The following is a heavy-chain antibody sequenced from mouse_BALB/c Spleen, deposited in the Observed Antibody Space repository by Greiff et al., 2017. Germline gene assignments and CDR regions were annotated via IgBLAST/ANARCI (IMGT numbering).Heavy chain of an antibody. V-gene: IGHV1S137*01. CDR3: AQLRDYAMDY. D-gene: IGHD1-1*01. CDR2: ISTYYGDA. Sequence: QVQLQQSGAELVRPGVSVKISCKGSGYTFTDYAMHWVKQSHAKSLEWIGVISTYYGDASYNQKFKGKATMTVDKSSSTAYMELARLTSEDSAIYYCAQLRDYAMDYWGQGTSVTVSS. J-gene: IGHJ4*01. CDR1: GYTFTDYA.